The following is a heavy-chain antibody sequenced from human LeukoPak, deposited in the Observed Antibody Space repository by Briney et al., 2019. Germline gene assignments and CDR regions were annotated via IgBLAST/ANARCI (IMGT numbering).Heavy chain of an antibody. Sequence: PGGSLRLSCAASGFTFSSYAMSWVRQAPGKGLEWVSAISGSGGSTYYADSVKGRFTISRDNSKNTLYLQMNSLRAEDTAVYYCAKGYFDWLSPRSFDYWGQEPWSPSPQ. D-gene: IGHD3-9*01. V-gene: IGHV3-23*01. CDR2: ISGSGGST. CDR1: GFTFSSYA. J-gene: IGHJ4*01. CDR3: AKGYFDWLSPRSFDY.